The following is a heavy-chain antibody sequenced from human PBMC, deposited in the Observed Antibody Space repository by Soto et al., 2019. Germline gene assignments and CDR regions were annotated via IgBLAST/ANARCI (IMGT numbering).Heavy chain of an antibody. CDR1: GGSFSGYY. D-gene: IGHD2-15*01. Sequence: QVQLQQWGAGLLKPSETLSLTCAVYGGSFSGYYWGWIRQPPGKGLEWIGEINHSGSTNYNPSLKSRVTISVDTSKNQFSLKLSSVTAADTAVYYCARVRIKGYCSGGSCSTYYYYYYGMDVWGQGTTVTVSS. CDR2: INHSGST. CDR3: ARVRIKGYCSGGSCSTYYYYYYGMDV. J-gene: IGHJ6*02. V-gene: IGHV4-34*01.